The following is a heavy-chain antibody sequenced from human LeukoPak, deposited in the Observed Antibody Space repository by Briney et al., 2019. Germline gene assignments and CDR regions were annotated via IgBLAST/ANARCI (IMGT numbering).Heavy chain of an antibody. CDR3: ARRGYSYGYPNFDY. CDR1: GGSISSYY. Sequence: PSETLSLTCTVSGGSISSYYWSWIRQPPGKGLEWIGYIYYSGSTNYNPSLKSRVTISVDTSKNQFSLKLSSVTAADTAVYYCARRGYSYGYPNFDYWGQGTLVTVSS. J-gene: IGHJ4*02. V-gene: IGHV4-59*01. D-gene: IGHD5-18*01. CDR2: IYYSGST.